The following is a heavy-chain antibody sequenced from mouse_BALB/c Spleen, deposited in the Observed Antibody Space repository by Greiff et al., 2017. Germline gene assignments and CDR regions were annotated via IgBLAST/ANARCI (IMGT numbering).Heavy chain of an antibody. D-gene: IGHD2-12*01. CDR2: ISSGGGST. J-gene: IGHJ1*01. V-gene: IGHV5-12-1*01. CDR3: ARQRRHWYFDV. CDR1: GFAFTSYD. Sequence: DVKLQESGAGLVKPGGSLKLSCAASGFAFTSYDMSWVRQTPGKRLEWVAYISSGGGSTYYPDTVKGRFTISRDNAKNTLYLQMSSLKSEDTAMYYCARQRRHWYFDVWGAGTTVTVSS.